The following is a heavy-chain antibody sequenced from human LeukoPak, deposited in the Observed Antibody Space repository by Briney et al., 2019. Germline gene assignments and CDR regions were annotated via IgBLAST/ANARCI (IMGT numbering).Heavy chain of an antibody. V-gene: IGHV3-23*01. Sequence: GGSLRLSCAASGFTFSSYGMSWVRQAPGKGLEWVSAISGSGGSTYYADSVKGRFTISRDNSKSTLYLQMNSLRAEDTAVYYCAKEWHYYGSGIDYWGQGTLVTVSS. CDR1: GFTFSSYG. CDR2: ISGSGGST. J-gene: IGHJ4*02. D-gene: IGHD3-10*01. CDR3: AKEWHYYGSGIDY.